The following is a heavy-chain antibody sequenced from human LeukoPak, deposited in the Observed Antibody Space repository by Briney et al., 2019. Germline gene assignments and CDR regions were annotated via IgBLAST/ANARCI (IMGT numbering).Heavy chain of an antibody. J-gene: IGHJ3*02. CDR3: LYDSSGQGAFDI. V-gene: IGHV3-74*01. Sequence: GGSLRLSCAASGFTFSSYWMHWVRQAPGKGLVWVSRISTDGSSTSYADSVKGRFTISRDNSKNTLYLQMNSLRAEDTAVYYGLYDSSGQGAFDIWGQGTMVTVSS. CDR1: GFTFSSYW. D-gene: IGHD3-22*01. CDR2: ISTDGSST.